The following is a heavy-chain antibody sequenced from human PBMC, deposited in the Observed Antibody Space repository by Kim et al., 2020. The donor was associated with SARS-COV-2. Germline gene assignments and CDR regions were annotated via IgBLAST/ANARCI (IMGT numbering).Heavy chain of an antibody. CDR2: ISSSGGNT. CDR3: AKDHYYGSGMRGYYGMDV. CDR1: EFTFSDYA. D-gene: IGHD3-10*01. J-gene: IGHJ6*01. V-gene: IGHV3-23*01. Sequence: GGSLRLSCTASEFTFSDYAVNWVRQAPGKGLEWVAAISSSGGNTYYADSVKGRFTIFRDKSKNTLNLQMNSLRVEDTALYYCAKDHYYGSGMRGYYGMDV.